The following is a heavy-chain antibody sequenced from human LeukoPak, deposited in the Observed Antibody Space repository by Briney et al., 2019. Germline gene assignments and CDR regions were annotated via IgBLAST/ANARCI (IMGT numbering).Heavy chain of an antibody. Sequence: GGSLRLSCAASGFTFSDYSMNWVRQAPGKGLEWVSYISRRSRHVYYAGSVKGRFTISRDDARNSLYLQMNSLRAEDMAEYFCVRDLLGSGSTTAYLYHWGQGTLVTVSS. V-gene: IGHV3-21*01. CDR2: ISRRSRHV. CDR3: VRDLLGSGSTTAYLYH. J-gene: IGHJ1*01. D-gene: IGHD3-10*01. CDR1: GFTFSDYS.